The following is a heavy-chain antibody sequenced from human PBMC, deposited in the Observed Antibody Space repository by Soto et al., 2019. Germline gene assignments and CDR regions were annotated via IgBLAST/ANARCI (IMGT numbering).Heavy chain of an antibody. D-gene: IGHD6-19*01. J-gene: IGHJ3*01. CDR1: GLTFSNYA. V-gene: IGHV3-23*01. Sequence: EVQLLESGGDLVQPGGSLRLSCAASGLTFSNYAMNWVRQAPGKGLEWVSVIRGRGGSASYADYVKGRFTISRDNSKNTMYLQMNSLRDEDTATYYGVKEGSGWYSRGSFDFWGRGTMVTVSS. CDR3: VKEGSGWYSRGSFDF. CDR2: IRGRGGSA.